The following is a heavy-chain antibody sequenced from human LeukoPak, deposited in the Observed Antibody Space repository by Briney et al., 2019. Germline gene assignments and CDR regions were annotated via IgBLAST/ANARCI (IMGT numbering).Heavy chain of an antibody. CDR3: ARRAYDFWSGYSPFDY. Sequence: GESLKISRKGSGYSFTSYWIGWVRQMPGKGLEWMGIIYPGDSDTRYSPSFQGQVTISADKSISTAYLQWSSLKASDTAMYYCARRAYDFWSGYSPFDYWGQGTLVTVSS. J-gene: IGHJ4*02. CDR1: GYSFTSYW. CDR2: IYPGDSDT. D-gene: IGHD3-3*01. V-gene: IGHV5-51*01.